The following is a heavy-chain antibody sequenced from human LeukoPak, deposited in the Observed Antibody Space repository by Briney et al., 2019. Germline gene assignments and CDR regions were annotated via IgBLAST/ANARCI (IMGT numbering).Heavy chain of an antibody. CDR1: GYTFTGYG. CDR2: ISAYNGNT. D-gene: IGHD2-21*01. J-gene: IGHJ6*03. Sequence: ASVKVSCKASGYTFTGYGISWVRQAPGQGLEWMGWISAYNGNTNYAQKLQGRVTMTTDTSTSTAYMELRSLRSDDTAVYYCARGYCGGDCYWGRPDYYYYYMDVWGKGTTVTVSS. V-gene: IGHV1-18*01. CDR3: ARGYCGGDCYWGRPDYYYYYMDV.